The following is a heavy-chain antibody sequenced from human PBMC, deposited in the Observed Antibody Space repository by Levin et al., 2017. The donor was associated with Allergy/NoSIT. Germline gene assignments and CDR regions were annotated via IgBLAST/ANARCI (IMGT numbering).Heavy chain of an antibody. J-gene: IGHJ4*02. D-gene: IGHD6-13*01. CDR1: GFTFSGYG. CDR3: ARDRGVAAAYFDY. V-gene: IGHV3-33*01. CDR2: IWYDGSNK. Sequence: GGSLRLSCAASGFTFSGYGMHWVRQAPGKGLEWVAVIWYDGSNKFYADSVKGRFTISRDNSKNTLYLQMNSLRADDTAMYYCARDRGVAAAYFDYWGQGTLVTVSS.